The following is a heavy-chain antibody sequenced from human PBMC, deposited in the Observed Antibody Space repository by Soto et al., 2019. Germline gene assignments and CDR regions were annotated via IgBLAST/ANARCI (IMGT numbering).Heavy chain of an antibody. J-gene: IGHJ6*02. Sequence: QVQLVQSGAEVKKPGSSVKVSCKASGGTFSRYAINWVRQAPGQGLEWMGGIIPIFGTANYAQKFQGRVTVYADRSTTTAYMELSNLRSEDTAIYYCGSYITPPFYYHGIDMWGQGTTVTVSS. D-gene: IGHD3-10*01. CDR1: GGTFSRYA. CDR3: GSYITPPFYYHGIDM. V-gene: IGHV1-69*06. CDR2: IIPIFGTA.